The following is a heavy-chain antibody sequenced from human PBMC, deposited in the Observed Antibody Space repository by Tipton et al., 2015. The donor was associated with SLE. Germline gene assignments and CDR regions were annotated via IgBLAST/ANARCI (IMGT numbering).Heavy chain of an antibody. CDR1: GDSITSDY. J-gene: IGHJ5*02. CDR3: ARHDTNYGRNWFDP. V-gene: IGHV4-59*04. Sequence: TLSLTCTVSGDSITSDYWTWIRQPPGKGPEGIGRITNNGNTYYIPSLQSRVTMSVDTSKNHFSLKLSSVTAADTAVYYCARHDTNYGRNWFDPWGQGTLVTVSS. D-gene: IGHD2-8*01. CDR2: ITNNGNT.